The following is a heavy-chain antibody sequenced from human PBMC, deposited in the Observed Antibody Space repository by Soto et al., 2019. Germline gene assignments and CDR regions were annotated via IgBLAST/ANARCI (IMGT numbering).Heavy chain of an antibody. D-gene: IGHD2-15*01. V-gene: IGHV3-23*01. J-gene: IGHJ6*02. CDR1: GFTFSSYA. Sequence: GGSLRLSCAASGFTFSSYAMSWVRQAPGKGLEWVSAISGSGGSTYYADSVKGRFTISRDNSKNTLYLQMNSLRAEDTAVYYCAKVGYCSGGSCSDYYYYGMDVWGQGTTVTVSS. CDR2: ISGSGGST. CDR3: AKVGYCSGGSCSDYYYYGMDV.